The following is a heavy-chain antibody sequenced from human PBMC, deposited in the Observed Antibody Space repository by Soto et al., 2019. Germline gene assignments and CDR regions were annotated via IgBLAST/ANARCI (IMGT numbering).Heavy chain of an antibody. Sequence: QVQLVQSGAEVKKTGSSVKVSCKTSGGTFSTFGICWVRQAPGQGLEWMGGIIPFFGTAEYSQKFEDRITITADESTNTVYMDLRSLTSEDTAIYYCARTAPMDDGDKYYYDFWGQGALVTVSS. J-gene: IGHJ4*02. V-gene: IGHV1-69*01. CDR2: IIPFFGTA. CDR1: GGTFSTFG. D-gene: IGHD4-17*01. CDR3: ARTAPMDDGDKYYYDF.